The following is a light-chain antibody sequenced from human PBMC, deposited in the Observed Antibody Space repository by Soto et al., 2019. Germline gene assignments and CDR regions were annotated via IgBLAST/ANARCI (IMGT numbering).Light chain of an antibody. J-gene: IGLJ2*01. CDR1: SSDIGAYDY. CDR2: EVR. V-gene: IGLV2-14*03. Sequence: QSALTPPASVSGSPGQSITISCTGTSSDIGAYDYVSWFQQYSGKAPTLIIYEVRFRPSGVSSRFSGSKSGNTASLTISGLQTEDEADYYCGSYASATLIFGGGTKVTVL. CDR3: GSYASATLI.